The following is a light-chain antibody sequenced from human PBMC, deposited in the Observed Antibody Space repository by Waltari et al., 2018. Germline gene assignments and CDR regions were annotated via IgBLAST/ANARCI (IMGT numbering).Light chain of an antibody. Sequence: EIVLTQSPATLSLSPGERATLSCRASQSVSSYLAWYQQKHGQAPRLLIYEASNRATGIPARFSGSGSGTDFTLTISSLEPEDFAVYYCQQRSNWPRGTFGPGTKVDIK. CDR3: QQRSNWPRGT. J-gene: IGKJ3*01. V-gene: IGKV3-11*01. CDR1: QSVSSY. CDR2: EAS.